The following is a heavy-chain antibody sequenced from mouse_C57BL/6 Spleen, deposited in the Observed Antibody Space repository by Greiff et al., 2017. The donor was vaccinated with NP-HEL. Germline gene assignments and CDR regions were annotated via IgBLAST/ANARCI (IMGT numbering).Heavy chain of an antibody. V-gene: IGHV6-3*01. J-gene: IGHJ4*01. Sequence: EVQVVESGGGLVQPGGSIKLSCVASGFTFSNYWMNWVRQSPEKGLEWVAQIRLKSDNYATHYAESVRGRFTISRDDSIRSVYLQMNNLRAEDTGIYYCTDPGYEGYYAMDYWGQGTSVTVSS. CDR3: TDPGYEGYYAMDY. CDR2: IRLKSDNYAT. D-gene: IGHD3-1*01. CDR1: GFTFSNYW.